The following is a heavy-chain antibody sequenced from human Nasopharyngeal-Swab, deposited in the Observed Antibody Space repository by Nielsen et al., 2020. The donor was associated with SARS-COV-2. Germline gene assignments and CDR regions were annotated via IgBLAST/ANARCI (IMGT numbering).Heavy chain of an antibody. Sequence: GGSLRLSCAASGFTFSSYGMHWVRQAPGKGLEWVAVISYDGSNKYYADSVKGRFTISRDNSKNTLYLQMNSLRAEDTAVYYCAKEGIYDFWSGPQGPFDYWGQGTLVTASS. J-gene: IGHJ4*02. CDR2: ISYDGSNK. CDR1: GFTFSSYG. D-gene: IGHD3-3*01. V-gene: IGHV3-30*18. CDR3: AKEGIYDFWSGPQGPFDY.